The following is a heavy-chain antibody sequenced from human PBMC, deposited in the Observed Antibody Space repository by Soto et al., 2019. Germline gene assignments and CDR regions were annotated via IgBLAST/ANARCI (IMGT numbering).Heavy chain of an antibody. D-gene: IGHD6-6*01. CDR2: ISYDGSNK. Sequence: QVQLVESGGGVVQPGRSLRLSCAASGFTFSSYGMHWVRQAPGKGLEWVAVISYDGSNKYYADSVKGRFTISRDNSQNALYLQMNSLRAEDTAVYYCAKARSSSLGGYNWFDPWGQGTLVTVSS. CDR1: GFTFSSYG. J-gene: IGHJ5*02. CDR3: AKARSSSLGGYNWFDP. V-gene: IGHV3-30*18.